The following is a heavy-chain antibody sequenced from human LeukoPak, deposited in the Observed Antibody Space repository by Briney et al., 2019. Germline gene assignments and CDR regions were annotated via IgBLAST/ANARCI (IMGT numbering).Heavy chain of an antibody. CDR1: GDSVSSNSTA. CDR2: TYYRSKWYN. V-gene: IGHV6-1*01. D-gene: IGHD5-12*01. J-gene: IGHJ5*02. CDR3: ARLFTAGWLRFRRNWFDP. Sequence: SQTLSLTCAISGDSVSSNSTAWNWIRQSPSRGLEWLGRTYYRSKWYNDYAVSVKSRITINPDTSKNQFSLKLSSVTAADTAVYYCARLFTAGWLRFRRNWFDPWGQGTLVTVSS.